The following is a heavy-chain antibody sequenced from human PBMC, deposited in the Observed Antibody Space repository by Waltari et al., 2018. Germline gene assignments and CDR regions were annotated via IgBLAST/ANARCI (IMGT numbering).Heavy chain of an antibody. CDR1: GFTFSSYG. Sequence: QVQLVESGGGVVQPGRSLRLPCAASGFTFSSYGMHWVRQAPGKGLEWVAVISYDGSNKYYADSVKGRFTISRDNSKNTLYLQMNSLRAEDTAVYYCAKITGDQSIFDYWGQGTLVTVSS. CDR2: ISYDGSNK. CDR3: AKITGDQSIFDY. V-gene: IGHV3-30*18. D-gene: IGHD7-27*01. J-gene: IGHJ4*02.